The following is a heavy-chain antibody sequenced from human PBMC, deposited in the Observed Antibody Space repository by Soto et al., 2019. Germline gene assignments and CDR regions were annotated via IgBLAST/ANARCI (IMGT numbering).Heavy chain of an antibody. D-gene: IGHD3-16*01. CDR1: GFTFSSYA. J-gene: IGHJ6*03. CDR2: ISGSGGST. V-gene: IGHV3-23*01. Sequence: GGSLRLSCAASGFTFSSYAMSWVRQAPGKGLEWVSAISGSGGSTYYADSVKGRFTISRDNSKNTMYLQMNSLRAEDTAVYYCAKGSSGGYYYYYYYMDVWGKGTTVTVSS. CDR3: AKGSSGGYYYYYYYMDV.